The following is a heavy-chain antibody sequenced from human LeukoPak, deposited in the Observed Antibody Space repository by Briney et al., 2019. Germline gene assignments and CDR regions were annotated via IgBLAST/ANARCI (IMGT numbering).Heavy chain of an antibody. CDR2: INSDGSST. Sequence: GGSQRLPCAASGLPFSIYCTHGARQSPGKGLVCVSRINSDGSSTNYADSVKGRFTISRDNAKNTLHLQMNSLRAEDTAVYYCARGARGSGTASDYWGQGTLVTVSS. J-gene: IGHJ4*02. V-gene: IGHV3-74*01. CDR1: GLPFSIYC. D-gene: IGHD3-10*01. CDR3: ARGARGSGTASDY.